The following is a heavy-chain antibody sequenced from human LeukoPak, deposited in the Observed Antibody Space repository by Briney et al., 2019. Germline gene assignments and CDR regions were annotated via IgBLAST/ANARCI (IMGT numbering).Heavy chain of an antibody. CDR3: ARESAALGRSFGY. D-gene: IGHD5-18*01. J-gene: IGHJ4*02. CDR2: INPDGTGT. V-gene: IGHV3-74*01. Sequence: GGSLRLSCAASGFIFSSYWMHWVRQAPGKGLVWVSRINPDGTGTTYADSVKGRSTISRDDAKNTVYLQLSSLRADDTAVYYCARESAALGRSFGYWGQGTLVTVSS. CDR1: GFIFSSYW.